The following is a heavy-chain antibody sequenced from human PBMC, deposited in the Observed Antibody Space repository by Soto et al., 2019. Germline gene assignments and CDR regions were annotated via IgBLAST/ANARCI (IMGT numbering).Heavy chain of an antibody. J-gene: IGHJ4*02. Sequence: SQTLSLTCVISGDSVSSNSVVRNWIRQSPSRGLEWLGRTYYRSSWSNNYAVSVKSRMTINPDTSKNQFSLQLNSVTPEDTAVYYCARAISVDVGAWHYYFVYWGQGILVTVSS. CDR2: TYYRSSWSN. V-gene: IGHV6-1*01. D-gene: IGHD2-15*01. CDR3: ARAISVDVGAWHYYFVY. CDR1: GDSVSSNSVV.